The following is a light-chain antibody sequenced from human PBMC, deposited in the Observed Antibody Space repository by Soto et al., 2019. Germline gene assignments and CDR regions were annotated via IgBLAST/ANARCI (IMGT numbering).Light chain of an antibody. CDR3: QQSKNFPLT. V-gene: IGKV1-12*01. Sequence: DILMTQSPSSVSASVGDRVTITCRASQAISNWLTWYQQKPGKAPKVLISIVSNLQSGVPPRLSCSGSGTDFTLTSSSLQPEDFATYYCQQSKNFPLTFGGGTRVEIK. CDR2: IVS. J-gene: IGKJ4*01. CDR1: QAISNW.